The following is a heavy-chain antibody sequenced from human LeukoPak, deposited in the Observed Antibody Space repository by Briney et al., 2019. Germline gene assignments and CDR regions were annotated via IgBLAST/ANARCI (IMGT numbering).Heavy chain of an antibody. CDR2: IRYDGSDK. J-gene: IGHJ5*02. Sequence: GGSLRLSCAASGFTFSNYGMYWVRQAPGKGLEWVAFIRYDGSDKYYADSVKGRFTISRDNSKNTLYLQMNSLRAEDTAVYYCAKDAWGIFIHARFDPWGQGTLVTVSS. CDR1: GFTFSNYG. V-gene: IGHV3-30*02. D-gene: IGHD3-16*01. CDR3: AKDAWGIFIHARFDP.